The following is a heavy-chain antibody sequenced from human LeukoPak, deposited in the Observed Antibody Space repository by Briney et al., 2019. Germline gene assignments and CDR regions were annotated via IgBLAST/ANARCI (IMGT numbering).Heavy chain of an antibody. CDR2: VSSSSSNT. J-gene: IGHJ6*03. V-gene: IGHV3-48*01. Sequence: GGPLRLSCAASGFTFSNYGMNWVRQAPGKGLEWVSYVSSSSSNTYYADSVKGRFTISRDNSKNTLYLQMNSLRAEDTAVYYCAKATPGTRSMDVWGKGTTVTVSS. CDR3: AKATPGTRSMDV. CDR1: GFTFSNYG.